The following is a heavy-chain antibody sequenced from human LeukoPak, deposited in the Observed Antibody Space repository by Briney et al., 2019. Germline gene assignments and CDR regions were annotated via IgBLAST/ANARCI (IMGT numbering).Heavy chain of an antibody. CDR3: ARSMVRGVIFFGY. V-gene: IGHV4-59*01. J-gene: IGHJ4*02. CDR1: GGSFSGYY. CDR2: IYYSGST. Sequence: SETLSLTCAVYGGSFSGYYWSWIRQPPGKGLEWIGYIYYSGSTNYNPSLKSRVTISVDTSKNQFSLKLSSVTAADTAVYYCARSMVRGVIFFGYWGQGTLVTVSS. D-gene: IGHD3-10*01.